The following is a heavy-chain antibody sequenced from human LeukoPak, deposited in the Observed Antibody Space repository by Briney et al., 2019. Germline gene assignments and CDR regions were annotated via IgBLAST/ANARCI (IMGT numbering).Heavy chain of an antibody. CDR2: IKSKTDGGTT. CDR1: GFTFSNAW. V-gene: IGHV3-15*01. CDR3: TTTGYSSGIYFDY. Sequence: GGSLRLSCAASGFTFSNAWMSWVRQAPGKGLEWVGRIKSKTDGGTTDYAAPVKGRFTISRDDSKNTLYLQMNSLKTEDTAVYYCTTTGYSSGIYFDYWGQGTLVTVSS. D-gene: IGHD6-19*01. J-gene: IGHJ4*02.